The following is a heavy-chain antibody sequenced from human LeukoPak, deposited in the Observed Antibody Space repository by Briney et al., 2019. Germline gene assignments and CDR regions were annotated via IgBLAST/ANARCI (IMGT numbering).Heavy chain of an antibody. CDR2: IYYSGST. D-gene: IGHD6-13*01. V-gene: IGHV4-31*03. CDR1: GGSISSGGYY. Sequence: PSETLSLTCTVSGGSISSGGYYWSWIRQHPGKGLEWIGYIYYSGSTYYNPSLKSRVTISVDTSKNQFSLKLSSVTAADTAVYYCASRSSSWPYFDYWGQETLVTVSS. J-gene: IGHJ4*02. CDR3: ASRSSSWPYFDY.